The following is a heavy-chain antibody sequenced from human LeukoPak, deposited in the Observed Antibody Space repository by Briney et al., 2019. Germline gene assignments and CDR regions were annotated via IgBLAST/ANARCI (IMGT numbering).Heavy chain of an antibody. D-gene: IGHD1-26*01. CDR1: GGTFSNYA. CDR2: IIPVLGAT. CDR3: ALDVSGSYYLTSTFDI. J-gene: IGHJ3*02. Sequence: GSSVKVSCKASGGTFSNYAIHWVRQAPGQGLAWMGGIIPVLGATHYAQRFQGRVTIITDESTNTAYMDLSRLRSEATAVYYCALDVSGSYYLTSTFDIWGPGTMVAVSS. V-gene: IGHV1-69*05.